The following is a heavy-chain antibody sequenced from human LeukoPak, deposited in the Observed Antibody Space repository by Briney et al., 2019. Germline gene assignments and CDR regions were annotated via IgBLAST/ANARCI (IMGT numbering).Heavy chain of an antibody. CDR2: IMPLARTP. V-gene: IGHV1-69*06. Sequence: GASVKVSCKASGYNFTGYYLHWVRQAPGQGLEWMGGIMPLARTPDYAQKFQGRVTITADKSTDTGYMELRSLTSEDTAVYYCAMLPYYYDSSGYYVFQDIWGQGTMVTVSS. J-gene: IGHJ3*02. D-gene: IGHD3-22*01. CDR3: AMLPYYYDSSGYYVFQDI. CDR1: GYNFTGYY.